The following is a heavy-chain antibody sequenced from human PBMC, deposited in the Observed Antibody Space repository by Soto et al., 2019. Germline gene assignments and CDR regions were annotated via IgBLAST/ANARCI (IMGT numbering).Heavy chain of an antibody. CDR2: LWNDGSKR. Sequence: QELLVESGGGVVQPGGSLRLSCAASGFTFSRFGMHWVRQAPGKGLEWVAVLWNDGSKRYYADSVKGRFIISRDNYRDTLYLQMKDLRVEDTAVYYCARGDDYGDYGWLDPWGQGIQVNVSS. V-gene: IGHV3-33*01. J-gene: IGHJ5*02. D-gene: IGHD4-17*01. CDR3: ARGDDYGDYGWLDP. CDR1: GFTFSRFG.